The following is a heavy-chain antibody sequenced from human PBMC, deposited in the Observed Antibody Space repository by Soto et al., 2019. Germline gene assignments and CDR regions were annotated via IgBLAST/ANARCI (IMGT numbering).Heavy chain of an antibody. Sequence: EVQLLESGGGLVQPGGSLRLSCAASGFTFSSYAMSWVRQAPGKGLEWVSAISGSGGSTYYADSVKGRFTISRDNSKNTLYLQMNSLRAEDTAVYYCAARYYYDSSGYPGGFDLWGRGTLVTVSS. CDR1: GFTFSSYA. V-gene: IGHV3-23*01. J-gene: IGHJ2*01. CDR2: ISGSGGST. D-gene: IGHD3-22*01. CDR3: AARYYYDSSGYPGGFDL.